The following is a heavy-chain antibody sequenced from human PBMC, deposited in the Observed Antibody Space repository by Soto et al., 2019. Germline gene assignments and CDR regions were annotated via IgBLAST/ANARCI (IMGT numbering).Heavy chain of an antibody. Sequence: QVQLQESGPGLVKPSQTLSLTCSVSGGSFSSDSFIWSWVRQFPGKGLEWIGYINYSGTTYYNPSLRSRITMSVETSKNQFSLNLRSVTAADTAVYYCARDHKWDGMDVWGQGTTVTVSS. V-gene: IGHV4-31*03. CDR1: GGSFSSDSFI. J-gene: IGHJ6*02. D-gene: IGHD1-26*01. CDR2: INYSGTT. CDR3: ARDHKWDGMDV.